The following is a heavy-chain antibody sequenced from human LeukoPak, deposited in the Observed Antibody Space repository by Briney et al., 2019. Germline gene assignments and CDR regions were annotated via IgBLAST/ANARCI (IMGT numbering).Heavy chain of an antibody. V-gene: IGHV4-34*01. CDR3: ARAYSGSYLYYYYYMDV. CDR1: GGSFSGYY. J-gene: IGHJ6*03. D-gene: IGHD1-26*01. Sequence: SETLSLTCAVYGGSFSGYYWSWIRQPPGKGLEWIGKINHSGSTNYNPSLKSRVTISVDTSKNQFSLKLSSVTAADTAVYYCARAYSGSYLYYYYYMDVWGKGTTVTVSS. CDR2: INHSGST.